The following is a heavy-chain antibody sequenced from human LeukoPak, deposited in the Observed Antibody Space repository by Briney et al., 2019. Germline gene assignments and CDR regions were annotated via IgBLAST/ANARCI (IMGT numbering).Heavy chain of an antibody. CDR3: ARGGRGNWGY. D-gene: IGHD2-21*01. CDR1: GYTFTSYD. J-gene: IGHJ4*02. CDR2: MNPNSGNT. Sequence: ASVKVSCKASGYTFTSYDINWVRQATGQGLEWMGWMNPNSGNTGYAQKFQGRVTMTRNTSISTAYVEVSSLRSEDRAVYFCARGGRGNWGYWGQGTLVSVSS. V-gene: IGHV1-8*01.